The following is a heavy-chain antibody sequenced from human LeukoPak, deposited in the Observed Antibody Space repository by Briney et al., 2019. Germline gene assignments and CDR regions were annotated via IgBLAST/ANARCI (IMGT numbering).Heavy chain of an antibody. J-gene: IGHJ6*02. CDR3: TRALDYGDYVGKYYYYYYGMDV. CDR1: GFTFGDYA. Sequence: GGSLRLSCTASGFTFGDYAMSWVRQAPGKGLEWVGFIRSKAYGGTTEYAASVKGRFTISRDDSKSIAYLQMNSLKTEDTAVYYCTRALDYGDYVGKYYYYYYGMDVWGQGTTVTVSS. CDR2: IRSKAYGGTT. D-gene: IGHD4-17*01. V-gene: IGHV3-49*04.